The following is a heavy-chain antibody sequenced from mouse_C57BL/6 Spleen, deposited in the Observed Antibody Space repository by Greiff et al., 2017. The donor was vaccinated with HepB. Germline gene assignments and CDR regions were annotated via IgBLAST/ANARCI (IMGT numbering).Heavy chain of an antibody. CDR3: ARDRHYFDV. J-gene: IGHJ1*03. V-gene: IGHV7-1*01. Sequence: EVQLVESGGGLVQSGRSLRLSCATSGFTFSDFYMEWVRQAPGKGLEWIAASRNKANDYTTEYSASVKGRFIVSRDTSQSILYLQMNALRAEDTAIYYCARDRHYFDVWGTGTTVTVSS. CDR2: SRNKANDYTT. CDR1: GFTFSDFY.